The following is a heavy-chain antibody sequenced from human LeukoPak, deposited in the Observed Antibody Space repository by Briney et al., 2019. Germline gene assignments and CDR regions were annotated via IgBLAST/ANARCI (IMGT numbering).Heavy chain of an antibody. D-gene: IGHD3-3*01. CDR3: ARFDEGYDFWSGYYSHGMDV. CDR2: IYYSGST. V-gene: IGHV4-59*01. J-gene: IGHJ6*02. CDR1: GGSISSYY. Sequence: SETLSLTCTVSGGSISSYYWSWIRQPPGKGLEWIGYIYYSGSTNYIPSLKSRVTISVDTSKNQFSLKLSSVTAADTAVYYCARFDEGYDFWSGYYSHGMDVWGQGTTVTVSS.